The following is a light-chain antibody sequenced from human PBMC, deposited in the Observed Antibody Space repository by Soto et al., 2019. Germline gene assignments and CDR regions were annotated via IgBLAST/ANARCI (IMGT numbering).Light chain of an antibody. V-gene: IGLV6-57*01. J-gene: IGLJ2*01. CDR3: QSYDASNFWV. CDR1: SGSIADNY. CDR2: EDN. Sequence: NFMLTQPHSVSGSPGKTVTISCTRSSGSIADNYVQWYQQRPGSSPTTVIYEDNQRPSRVPDRFSGSIDSSSNSASLTISGLKTEDEADYYCQSYDASNFWVFGGGTKLTVL.